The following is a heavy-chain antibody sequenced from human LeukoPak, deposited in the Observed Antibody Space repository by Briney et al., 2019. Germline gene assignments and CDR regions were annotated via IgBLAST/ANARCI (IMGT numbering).Heavy chain of an antibody. Sequence: TSSETLSLTCTVSGGSINSYYWSWIRQPPGKGLEWVGYIYYSGSTNYNASLKSRVTISVGTSKNQFSMKLSSVTAADTAVYYCAGDYYYYMDVWGKGTTVTISS. CDR2: IYYSGST. J-gene: IGHJ6*03. CDR1: GGSINSYY. CDR3: AGDYYYYMDV. V-gene: IGHV4-59*01.